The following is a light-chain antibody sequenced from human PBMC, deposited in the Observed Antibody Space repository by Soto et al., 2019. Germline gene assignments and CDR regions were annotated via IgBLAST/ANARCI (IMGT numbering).Light chain of an antibody. V-gene: IGLV2-23*01. CDR2: EDS. CDR1: SSDVGAYNL. Sequence: QSALTQPASVSGSPEQSITISCTGTSSDVGAYNLVSWYQQHPVKAPRLIIYEDSMRPAGISPRFSGAKSDNTASLTISGLRAEDEAHYHCCSYAGIRTFVFGGGTKVTVL. J-gene: IGLJ3*02. CDR3: CSYAGIRTFV.